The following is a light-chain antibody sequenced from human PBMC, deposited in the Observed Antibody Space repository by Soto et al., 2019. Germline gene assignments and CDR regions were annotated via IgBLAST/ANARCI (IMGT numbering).Light chain of an antibody. J-gene: IGKJ4*01. CDR1: QSVSSSF. Sequence: EIVLTQSPGTLSLSPGERATLSCRASQSVSSSFLAWYQQKPGQAPRLLIFGASNRATGIPDRFSGSGSGTGFTLTISRLETEDSAVYYCQQYGSSPQNFGGGTKVDIK. CDR3: QQYGSSPQN. CDR2: GAS. V-gene: IGKV3-20*01.